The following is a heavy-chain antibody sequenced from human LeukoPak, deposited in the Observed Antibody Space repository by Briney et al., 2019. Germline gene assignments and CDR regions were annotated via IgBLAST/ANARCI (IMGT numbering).Heavy chain of an antibody. CDR2: IWYDGSNK. Sequence: PGRSLRLSCAASGFTFSSYGMHWVRQAPGKGLEWVAVIWYDGSNKYYADSVKGRFTISRDNSKNTLYLQMNSLRAEDTAVYYCARVELAPYYYYMDVWGKGTTVTVSS. J-gene: IGHJ6*03. CDR3: ARVELAPYYYYMDV. V-gene: IGHV3-33*01. D-gene: IGHD1-7*01. CDR1: GFTFSSYG.